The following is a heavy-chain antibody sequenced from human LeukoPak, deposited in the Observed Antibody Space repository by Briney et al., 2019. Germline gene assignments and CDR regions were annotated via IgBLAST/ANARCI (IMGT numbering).Heavy chain of an antibody. D-gene: IGHD5-18*01. J-gene: IGHJ4*02. CDR2: INHSGGT. CDR1: GRSLSGYY. V-gene: IGHV4-34*01. Sequence: SETLSLTCAVYGRSLSGYYWNWIRQPPGTGLEWVGEINHSGGTNYNPSLKSRITISVDTSKKQFSLKLSSVTAADTAVYYCARIVRYKYGYVDYWGQGILVTVSS. CDR3: ARIVRYKYGYVDY.